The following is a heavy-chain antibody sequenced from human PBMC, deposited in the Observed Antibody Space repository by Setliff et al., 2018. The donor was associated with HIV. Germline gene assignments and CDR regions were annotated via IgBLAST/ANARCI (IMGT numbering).Heavy chain of an antibody. CDR3: AKGGVVVLTALHDASDI. D-gene: IGHD2-21*02. J-gene: IGHJ3*02. V-gene: IGHV3-30*02. Sequence: PGGSLRLSCEASGFTFSSHGMHWLRQAPGKGLEWVTFIRYDGSDIHYADSVKGRFTISRDNSKNTLLLQMNSLRAEDTAVYYCAKGGVVVLTALHDASDIWGQGTMVTVSS. CDR1: GFTFSSHG. CDR2: IRYDGSDI.